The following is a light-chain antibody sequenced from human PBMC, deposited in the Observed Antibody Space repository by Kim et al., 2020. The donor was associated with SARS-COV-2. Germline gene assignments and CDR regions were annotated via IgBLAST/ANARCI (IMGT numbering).Light chain of an antibody. CDR1: SSNIGSNP. CDR2: STN. J-gene: IGLJ3*02. CDR3: ATWGDSQNGLV. V-gene: IGLV1-44*01. Sequence: QSVLTQPPSASGTPGQRVTISCSGSSSNIGSNPVHWYQQVPGTAPKLLIHSTNQRPSGVPDRFSGSKSGTSASLAISGLQSADEADYYCATWGDSQNGLVFGGGTQLTVL.